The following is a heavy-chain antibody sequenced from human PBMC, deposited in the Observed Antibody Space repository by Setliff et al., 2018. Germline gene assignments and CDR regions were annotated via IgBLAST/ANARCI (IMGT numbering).Heavy chain of an antibody. CDR3: ARRETYYNFWSGYYAY. D-gene: IGHD3-3*01. CDR1: GYSISSGYY. Sequence: SETLSLTCAVSGYSISSGYYWGWIRQPPGKGLEWIGSIYYSGSTYYNPSLKSRVTISVDTSKDQFSLKLSSVTVADTAVYYCARRETYYNFWSGYYAYWGQGTLVTVSS. V-gene: IGHV4-38-2*01. J-gene: IGHJ4*02. CDR2: IYYSGST.